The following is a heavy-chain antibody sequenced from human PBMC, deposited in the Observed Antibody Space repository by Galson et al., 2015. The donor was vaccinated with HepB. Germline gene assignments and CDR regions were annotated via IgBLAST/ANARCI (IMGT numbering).Heavy chain of an antibody. V-gene: IGHV4-59*01. CDR2: IYNSGNT. CDR1: GGSLSSYY. D-gene: IGHD1-26*01. Sequence: SETLSLTCTVSGGSLSSYYWSWIRQPPGKGLEWIGYIYNSGNTNYNPSLKSRVTILVDTSKNQFSLNLSSVTAADTAVYYCARGPTPWGIRYYFDYWGQGTLATVSS. J-gene: IGHJ4*02. CDR3: ARGPTPWGIRYYFDY.